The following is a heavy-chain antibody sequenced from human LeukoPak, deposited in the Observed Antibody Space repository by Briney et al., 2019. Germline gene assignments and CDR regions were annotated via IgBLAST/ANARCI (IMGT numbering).Heavy chain of an antibody. D-gene: IGHD1-26*01. CDR2: IIPIFGTA. CDR3: ARSLRWELQYYFDY. Sequence: ASVKVSCKASGGTFSSYAISCVRQAPGQGLEWIGGIIPIFGTANYAQKFQGRVTITTDESTSTAYMELSSLRSEDTAVYYCARSLRWELQYYFDYWGQGTLVSVSS. CDR1: GGTFSSYA. J-gene: IGHJ4*02. V-gene: IGHV1-69*05.